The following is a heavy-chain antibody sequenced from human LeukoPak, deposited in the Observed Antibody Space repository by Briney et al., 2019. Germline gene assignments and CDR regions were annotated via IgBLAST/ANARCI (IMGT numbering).Heavy chain of an antibody. J-gene: IGHJ4*02. V-gene: IGHV3-74*01. CDR1: GFTFSSDW. CDR3: ARETVAGPHFDY. D-gene: IGHD6-19*01. CDR2: INSDGSST. Sequence: GGSLRLSCAASGFTFSSDWMHWVRQAPGKGLVWVSRINSDGSSTSYADSVKGRFTISRDNAKDTLYLQMNSLRAEDTAVYYCARETVAGPHFDYWGQGTLVTVSS.